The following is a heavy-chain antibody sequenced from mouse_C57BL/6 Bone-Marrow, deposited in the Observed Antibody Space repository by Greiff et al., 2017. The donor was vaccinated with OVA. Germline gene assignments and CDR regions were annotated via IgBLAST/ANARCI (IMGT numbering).Heavy chain of an antibody. J-gene: IGHJ4*01. CDR1: GYTFTSYW. Sequence: QVQLQQPGAELVKPGASVKLSCKASGYTFTSYWMHWVKQRPGRGLEWIGRIDPNSGGTKYNEKFKGKATLTVDKPSSTAYMQLSSLTSEDSAVYYCARWMGRRKNYAMDYWGQGTSVTVSS. CDR2: IDPNSGGT. CDR3: ARWMGRRKNYAMDY. D-gene: IGHD4-1*01. V-gene: IGHV1-72*01.